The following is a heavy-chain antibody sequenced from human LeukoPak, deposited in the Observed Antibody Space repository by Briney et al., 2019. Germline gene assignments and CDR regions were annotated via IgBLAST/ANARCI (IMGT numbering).Heavy chain of an antibody. CDR2: IKQDGSEK. CDR1: GFTFNNYW. CDR3: AKDGCGGDCYSPYDAFDI. Sequence: PGGSLRLSCAASGFTFNNYWMTWVRQAPGMGLEWVANIKQDGSEKYYVDSVKGRFTISRDNSKNTLYLQMNSLRAEDTAVYYCAKDGCGGDCYSPYDAFDIWGQGTMVTVSS. J-gene: IGHJ3*02. D-gene: IGHD2-21*02. V-gene: IGHV3-7*01.